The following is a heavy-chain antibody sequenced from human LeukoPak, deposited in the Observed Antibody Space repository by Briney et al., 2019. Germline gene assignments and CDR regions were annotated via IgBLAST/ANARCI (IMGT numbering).Heavy chain of an antibody. D-gene: IGHD1-26*01. CDR3: AKESGGSYYFDY. J-gene: IGHJ4*02. V-gene: IGHV3-30*18. CDR1: GFTFSSYG. CDR2: ISYDGSSK. Sequence: PGGSLRLSCAASGFTFSSYGMHWVRQAPGKGLEWVAVISYDGSSKYYADSVKGRFTISRDNSKNTLYLQMNSLRAEDTAVYYCAKESGGSYYFDYWGQGTLVTVSS.